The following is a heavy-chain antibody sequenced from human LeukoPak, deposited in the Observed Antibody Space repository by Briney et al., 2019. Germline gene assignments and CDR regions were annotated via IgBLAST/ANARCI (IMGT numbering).Heavy chain of an antibody. D-gene: IGHD6-13*01. CDR2: IYCTGST. CDR3: ARHFPYSPPGN. Sequence: PSETLSLTCTVSGGSISSSYWSWIRQPPGKGLEWIGYIYCTGSTNYNPSLKSRVTISVDTSKNQFSLNLNSVTAADTAVYYCARHFPYSPPGNWGQGTLVTVFS. J-gene: IGHJ4*02. V-gene: IGHV4-59*08. CDR1: GGSISSSY.